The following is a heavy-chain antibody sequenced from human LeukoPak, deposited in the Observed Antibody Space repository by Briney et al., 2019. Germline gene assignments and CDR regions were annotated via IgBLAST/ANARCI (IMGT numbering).Heavy chain of an antibody. CDR1: GYTFTHYY. Sequence: ASVKVSCKASGYTFTHYYIHWVRQAPGQGPEWMGWINPNSGGTKYVQKLQGRVTMTRDTSISTAYLELSSLRSDDTAVYYCARDSGDIVDYFDYWGQGTLVIVSS. V-gene: IGHV1-2*02. CDR2: INPNSGGT. D-gene: IGHD5-12*01. J-gene: IGHJ4*02. CDR3: ARDSGDIVDYFDY.